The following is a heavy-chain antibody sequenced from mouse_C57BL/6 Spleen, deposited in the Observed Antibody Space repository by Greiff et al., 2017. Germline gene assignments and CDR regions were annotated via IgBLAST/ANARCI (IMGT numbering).Heavy chain of an antibody. CDR3: ARSDTSRDWYFEV. V-gene: IGHV1-50*01. CDR2: IDPSDSYT. D-gene: IGHD1-1*01. Sequence: QVQLQQPGAELVKPGASVKLSCKASGYTFTSYWMQWVKQRPGQGLEWIGEIDPSDSYTNYNQKFKGKATLTVDTSSSTAYMQLSSLTSEDAVVYYCARSDTSRDWYFEVWGTGTTVTVSS. J-gene: IGHJ1*03. CDR1: GYTFTSYW.